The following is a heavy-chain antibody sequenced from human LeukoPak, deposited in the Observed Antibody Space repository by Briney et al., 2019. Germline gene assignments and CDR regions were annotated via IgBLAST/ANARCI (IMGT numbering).Heavy chain of an antibody. CDR3: AKLPRSFITIFGVVTRGSNWFDP. V-gene: IGHV3-23*01. J-gene: IGHJ5*02. D-gene: IGHD3-3*01. CDR2: ISGSGGST. CDR1: GFTFSSYA. Sequence: GGSLRLSCAAPGFTFSSYAMSWVRQAPGKELEWVSAISGSGGSTYYADSVKGRFTISRDNSKNTLYLQTNSLRAEDTTVYYCAKLPRSFITIFGVVTRGSNWFDPWGQGTLVTVSS.